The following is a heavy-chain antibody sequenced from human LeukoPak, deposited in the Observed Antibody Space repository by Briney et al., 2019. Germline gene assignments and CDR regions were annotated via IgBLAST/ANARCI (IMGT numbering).Heavy chain of an antibody. CDR3: AASGFGFGELPSYFYYYMDV. V-gene: IGHV1-58*02. J-gene: IGHJ6*03. Sequence: SVKVSCKASGFTFTRSAMQWVRQARGQRLEWIGWIVVGSGNIKYAQKFQERVTITRDMSTGTAYMELSSLRSEDTAVYYCAASGFGFGELPSYFYYYMDVWGKGTTVTISS. D-gene: IGHD3-10*01. CDR1: GFTFTRSA. CDR2: IVVGSGNI.